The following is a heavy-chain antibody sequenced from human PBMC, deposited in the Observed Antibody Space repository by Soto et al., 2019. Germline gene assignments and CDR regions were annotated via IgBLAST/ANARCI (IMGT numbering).Heavy chain of an antibody. J-gene: IGHJ4*02. CDR1: GFTFSNFW. D-gene: IGHD5-18*01. V-gene: IGHV3-74*03. Sequence: PGGSLRLSCAASGFTFSNFWMHWVRQAPGKGLVWVSRVYSDGSGPMYADSVKGRFTISRDNAKSTLYLQMNSLRPEDTAVYYCATLNSFGSDYWGRGTPVTVSS. CDR3: ATLNSFGSDY. CDR2: VYSDGSGP.